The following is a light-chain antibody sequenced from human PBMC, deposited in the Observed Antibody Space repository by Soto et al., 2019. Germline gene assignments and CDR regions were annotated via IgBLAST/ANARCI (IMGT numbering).Light chain of an antibody. J-gene: IGKJ5*01. CDR2: DAS. CDR3: QQYGSSL. CDR1: QSISSNS. Sequence: EIVLTQSPATLSLSPGERATLSCGASQSISSNSLAWYQQKPGLAPRLLIYDASNRATGIPARFSASGSGTDFTLTISRLEPEDFAVYYCQQYGSSLFGQGTRLEIK. V-gene: IGKV3D-20*01.